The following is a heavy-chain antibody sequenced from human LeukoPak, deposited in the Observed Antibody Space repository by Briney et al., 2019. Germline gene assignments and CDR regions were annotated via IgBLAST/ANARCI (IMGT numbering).Heavy chain of an antibody. V-gene: IGHV4-59*01. CDR2: IYYSGST. Sequence: SETLSLTCTVSGGSISSYYWSWIRQPPGKGLEWIGYIYYSGSTNYNPSLKSRVTISVDTSKNQFSLKLSSVTAADTAVYYCARREFGDLSAFDIWGQGTMVTVSS. CDR1: GGSISSYY. CDR3: ARREFGDLSAFDI. J-gene: IGHJ3*02. D-gene: IGHD3-10*01.